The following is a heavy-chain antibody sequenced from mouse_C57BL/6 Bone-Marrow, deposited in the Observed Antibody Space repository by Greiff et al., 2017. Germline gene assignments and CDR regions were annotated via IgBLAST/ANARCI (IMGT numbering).Heavy chain of an antibody. Sequence: EVQLQQSGGGLVKPGGSLKLSCAASGFTFSSYTMSWVRQTPEKRLEWVATISGGGGNTYYPDSVKGRFTISRDNAKNTLYLQMSSLRSEDTALYYCARGSYDYDDGWYFDVWGTGTTVTVSS. D-gene: IGHD2-4*01. J-gene: IGHJ1*03. V-gene: IGHV5-9*04. CDR3: ARGSYDYDDGWYFDV. CDR2: ISGGGGNT. CDR1: GFTFSSYT.